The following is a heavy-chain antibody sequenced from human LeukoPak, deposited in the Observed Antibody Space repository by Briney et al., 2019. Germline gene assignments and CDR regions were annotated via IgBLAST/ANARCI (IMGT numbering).Heavy chain of an antibody. D-gene: IGHD3-22*01. CDR1: GFTVSSNY. J-gene: IGHJ4*02. V-gene: IGHV3-53*01. Sequence: GGSLRLSCAASGFTVSSNYMSWVRQAPGKGLEWVSVIYSGGSTYYADSVKGRFTISRDNSKNTLYLQMNSLRAEDTAVYYCARSIPRYDGSGYYPDSWGQGILVTVSS. CDR2: IYSGGST. CDR3: ARSIPRYDGSGYYPDS.